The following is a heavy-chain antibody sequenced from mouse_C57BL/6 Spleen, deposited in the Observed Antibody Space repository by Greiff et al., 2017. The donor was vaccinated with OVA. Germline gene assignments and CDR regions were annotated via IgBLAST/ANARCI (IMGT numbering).Heavy chain of an antibody. CDR1: GYTFTSYG. CDR2: IYPRSGNT. D-gene: IGHD1-1*01. J-gene: IGHJ2*01. Sequence: QVQLKESGAELARPGASVKLSCKASGYTFTSYGISWVKQRTGQGLEWIGEIYPRSGNTYYNEKFKGKATLTADKSSSTAYMELRSLTSEDSAVYFCALYPVIITFDYWGQGTTLTVSS. V-gene: IGHV1-81*01. CDR3: ALYPVIITFDY.